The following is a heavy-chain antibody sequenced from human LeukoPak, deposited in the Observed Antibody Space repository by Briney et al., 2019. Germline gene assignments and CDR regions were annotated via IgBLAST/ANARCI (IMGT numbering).Heavy chain of an antibody. Sequence: GGSLRLSCAASGFTFDDYGMSWVRQAPGKGLEWVSGINWNGGSTGYADSVKGRFTISRDNAKNSLYLQMNNLRAEDTALYYCAGGGYYYDSSGHYYGGVRYFDYWGQGTLVTVSS. D-gene: IGHD3-22*01. CDR1: GFTFDDYG. J-gene: IGHJ4*02. CDR3: AGGGYYYDSSGHYYGGVRYFDY. CDR2: INWNGGST. V-gene: IGHV3-20*04.